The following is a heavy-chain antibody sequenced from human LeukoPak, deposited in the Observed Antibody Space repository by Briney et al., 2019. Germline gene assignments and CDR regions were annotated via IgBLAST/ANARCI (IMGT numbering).Heavy chain of an antibody. V-gene: IGHV1-69*06. D-gene: IGHD5-12*01. CDR3: ARRGDSGYDSAVLDYYYYYMDV. J-gene: IGHJ6*03. CDR1: GGTFSSYA. CDR2: IIPIFGTA. Sequence: GASVKVSCKASGGTFSSYAISWVRQAPGQGLEWMGGIIPIFGTANYAQKFQGRVTITADKSTSTAYMELSSLRSEDTAVYYCARRGDSGYDSAVLDYYYYYMDVWGKGTTVTVSS.